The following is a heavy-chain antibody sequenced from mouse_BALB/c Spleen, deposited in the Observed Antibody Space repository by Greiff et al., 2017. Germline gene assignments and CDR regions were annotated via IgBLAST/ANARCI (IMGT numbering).Heavy chain of an antibody. CDR2: INPSNGGT. V-gene: IGHV1S81*02. CDR1: GYTFTSYY. D-gene: IGHD4-1*01. Sequence: QVQLQQSGAELVKPGASVKLSCKASGYTFTSYYMYWVKQRPGQGLEWIGEINPSNGGTNFNEKFKSKATLTVDKSSSTAYMQLSSLTSEDSAVYYFTRGGNWDAMDYWGQGTSVTVSS. J-gene: IGHJ4*01. CDR3: TRGGNWDAMDY.